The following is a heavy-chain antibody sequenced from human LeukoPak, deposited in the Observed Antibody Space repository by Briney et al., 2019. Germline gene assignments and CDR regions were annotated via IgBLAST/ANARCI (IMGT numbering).Heavy chain of an antibody. Sequence: PSETLSLTCTVSGGSISTYSWSWIRQPPGKGLEWIGYIYYSGNTNYNPSLKSRVTISVDTSKNQFSLKLSSVTAAVTAVYYCARVRLVGYDILTGYYSFDYWGQGTLVTVSS. CDR2: IYYSGNT. CDR1: GGSISTYS. CDR3: ARVRLVGYDILTGYYSFDY. V-gene: IGHV4-59*01. D-gene: IGHD3-9*01. J-gene: IGHJ4*02.